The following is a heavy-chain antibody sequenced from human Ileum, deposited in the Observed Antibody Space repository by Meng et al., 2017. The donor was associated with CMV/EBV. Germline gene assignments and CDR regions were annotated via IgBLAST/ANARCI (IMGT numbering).Heavy chain of an antibody. Sequence: GESLMISCAASGFTFSDYYMSWIRQAPGKVLECVAYISSSGSTIHYAESVKGRFTISRDNAKNSLYLQMNSLRDEDTAVYYCASDFWSGYYSDYWGQGTLVTVSS. D-gene: IGHD3-3*01. CDR1: GFTFSDYY. CDR2: ISSSGSTI. J-gene: IGHJ4*02. V-gene: IGHV3-11*01. CDR3: ASDFWSGYYSDY.